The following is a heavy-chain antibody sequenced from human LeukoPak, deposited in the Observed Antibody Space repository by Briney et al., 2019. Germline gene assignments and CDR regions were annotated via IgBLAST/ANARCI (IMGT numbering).Heavy chain of an antibody. D-gene: IGHD3-22*01. CDR3: ARVCYYDSSECFDY. CDR2: ISSSSSYI. Sequence: GGSLRLSCAASGFTFSSYAMSWVRQAPGKGLEWVSSISSSSSYIYYADSVKGRFTISRDNAKNSLYLQTNSLRAEDTAVYYCARVCYYDSSECFDYWGQGTLVTVSS. V-gene: IGHV3-21*01. J-gene: IGHJ4*02. CDR1: GFTFSSYA.